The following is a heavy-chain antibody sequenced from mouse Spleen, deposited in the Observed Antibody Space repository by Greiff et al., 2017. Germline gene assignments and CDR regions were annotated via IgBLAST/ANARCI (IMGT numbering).Heavy chain of an antibody. D-gene: IGHD1-1*01. CDR2: IYPSDSYT. V-gene: IGHV1-69*02. Sequence: VQLQQPGAELVRPGASVKLSCKASGYTFTSYWINWVKQRPGQGLEWIGNIYPSDSYTNYNQKFKDKATLTVDKSSSTAYMQLSSPTSEDSAVYYCTREALITTVVARWYFDVWGAGTTVTVSS. CDR3: TREALITTVVARWYFDV. J-gene: IGHJ1*01. CDR1: GYTFTSYW.